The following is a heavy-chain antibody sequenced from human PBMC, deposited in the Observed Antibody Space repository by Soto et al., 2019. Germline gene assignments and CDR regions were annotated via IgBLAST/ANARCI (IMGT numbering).Heavy chain of an antibody. J-gene: IGHJ6*02. CDR1: GVTFSSYA. CDR3: ARDRGSATTRYCYGMDV. CDR2: ISYDGSKK. V-gene: IGHV3-30-3*01. Sequence: GGSMRLSCAASGVTFSSYAMHWVRQAPGKGLEWVAVISYDGSKKYYADPVKGRFTISRDNSKNTLYLEMNSLRAEDTALYYCARDRGSATTRYCYGMDVWGQGTTVTVSS. D-gene: IGHD1-7*01.